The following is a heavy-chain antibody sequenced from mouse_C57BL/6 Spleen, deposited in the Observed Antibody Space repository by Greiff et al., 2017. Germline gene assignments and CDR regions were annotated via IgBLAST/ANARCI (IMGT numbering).Heavy chain of an antibody. V-gene: IGHV2-2*01. J-gene: IGHJ4*01. CDR1: GFSLTSYG. D-gene: IGHD1-1*01. CDR2: IWSGGST. CDR3: ATGGGSSSGYYYAMDY. Sequence: VQLVESGPGLVQPSQSLSITCTVSGFSLTSYGVHWVRQSPGKGLEWLGVIWSGGSTDYNAAFISRLSISKDNSKSQVFFKMNSLQADDTAIYYCATGGGSSSGYYYAMDYWGQGTSVTVSS.